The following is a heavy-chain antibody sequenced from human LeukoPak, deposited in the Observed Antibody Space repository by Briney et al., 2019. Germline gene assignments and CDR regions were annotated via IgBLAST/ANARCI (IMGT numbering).Heavy chain of an antibody. D-gene: IGHD3-10*02. J-gene: IGHJ6*04. V-gene: IGHV3-48*03. CDR2: ISSSGSTI. CDR1: GFTFSSYE. Sequence: GGSLRLSCAASGFTFSSYEMNWVRQAQGKGLEWVSYISSSGSTIYYADSVRGRFTISRDNAKNSLYLQMNSLRAEDTAVYYCAELGITMIGGVWGKGTTVTISS. CDR3: AELGITMIGGV.